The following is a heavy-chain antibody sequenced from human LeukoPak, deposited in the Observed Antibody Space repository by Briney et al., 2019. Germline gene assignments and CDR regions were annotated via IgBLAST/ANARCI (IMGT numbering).Heavy chain of an antibody. CDR3: ARHYYDSSAYFNY. J-gene: IGHJ4*02. D-gene: IGHD3-22*01. Sequence: PSETLSLTCTVSGGSIGGYYWSWIRQPPGKGLEWIGYIYYRGSTNYNPSLKSRVTISVDMSKNQFSLKLSSVTAADTAVYYCARHYYDSSAYFNYWGQGTLVTVSS. CDR2: IYYRGST. V-gene: IGHV4-59*01. CDR1: GGSIGGYY.